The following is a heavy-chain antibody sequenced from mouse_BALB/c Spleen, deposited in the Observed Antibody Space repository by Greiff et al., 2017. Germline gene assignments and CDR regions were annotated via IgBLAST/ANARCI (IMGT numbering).Heavy chain of an antibody. CDR2: ISYSGST. CDR1: GYSITSDYA. J-gene: IGHJ2*01. CDR3: ARGDYPYYFDY. D-gene: IGHD2-4*01. V-gene: IGHV3-2*02. Sequence: EVKLMESGPGLVKPSQSLSLTCTVTGYSITSDYAWNWIRQFPGNKLEWMGYISYSGSTSYNPSLKSRISITRDTSKNQFFLQLNSVTTEDTATYYCARGDYPYYFDYWGQGTTLTVSS.